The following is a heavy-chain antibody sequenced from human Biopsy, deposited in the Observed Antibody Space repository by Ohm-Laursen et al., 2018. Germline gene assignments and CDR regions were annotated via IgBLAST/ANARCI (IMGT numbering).Heavy chain of an antibody. CDR3: ALQSVAQMKNFDY. CDR2: ISPKSGGT. Sequence: ASVKVSCKASGFSFTGYYIHWVRQAPGQGLEWMGWISPKSGGTNYALKFQGNITMTKNTSMSTAYMEMSRLRSDDTAVYYCALQSVAQMKNFDYWGQGTLVTVSS. J-gene: IGHJ4*02. V-gene: IGHV1-2*02. CDR1: GFSFTGYY. D-gene: IGHD6-19*01.